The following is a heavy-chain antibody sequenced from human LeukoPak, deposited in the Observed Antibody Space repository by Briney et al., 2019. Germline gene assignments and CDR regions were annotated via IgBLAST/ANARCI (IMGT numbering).Heavy chain of an antibody. D-gene: IGHD6-19*01. J-gene: IGHJ4*02. CDR2: IKQDGSEK. CDR3: ARDHTVGQWPTHFDY. CDR1: GFTFSSHW. V-gene: IGHV3-7*01. Sequence: PGGSLRLSCAASGFTFSSHWMNWVRQAPGKGLEWVANIKQDGSEKYYVDSVKGRFTISRDNAKNSLYLQMNSLRAEDTAVYYCARDHTVGQWPTHFDYWAREPWPPSPQ.